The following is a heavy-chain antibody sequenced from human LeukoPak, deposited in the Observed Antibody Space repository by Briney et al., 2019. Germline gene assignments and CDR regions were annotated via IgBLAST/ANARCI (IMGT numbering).Heavy chain of an antibody. D-gene: IGHD2-15*01. CDR3: ARRMSPGYCSGGSCFLIDY. CDR1: GYTFTSYA. CDR2: INAGNGNT. Sequence: ASVKVSCKAPGYTFTSYAMHWVRQAPGQRLEWMGWINAGNGNTKYSQKFQGRVTITRDTSASTAYMELSSLRSEDTAVYYCARRMSPGYCSGGSCFLIDYWGQGTLVTVSS. V-gene: IGHV1-3*01. J-gene: IGHJ4*02.